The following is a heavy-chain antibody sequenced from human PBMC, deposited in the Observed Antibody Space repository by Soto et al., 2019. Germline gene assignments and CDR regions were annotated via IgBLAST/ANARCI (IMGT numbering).Heavy chain of an antibody. V-gene: IGHV3-30*18. CDR1: GFTFSSYG. J-gene: IGHJ6*02. Sequence: QVQLVESGGGVVQPGRSLRLSCAASGFTFSSYGMHWVRQAPGKGPEWVAVISYDGSNKYYADSVKGRFTISRDNSKNTLYLQMNSLRAEDTAVYYCAKDVLYGMDVWGQGTTVTVSS. CDR3: AKDVLYGMDV. CDR2: ISYDGSNK.